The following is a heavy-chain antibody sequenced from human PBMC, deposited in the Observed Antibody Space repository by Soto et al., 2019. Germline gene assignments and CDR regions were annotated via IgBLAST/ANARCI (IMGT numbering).Heavy chain of an antibody. CDR2: ISGSGGST. Sequence: GGSLRLSCAASGFTFSSYAMSWVRQAPGKGLEWVSAISGSGGSTYYADSVKGRFTISRDNSKNTLYLQMNSLRAEDTAVYYCAIGGAMGYYYYMDVWGKGTTVTVSS. V-gene: IGHV3-23*01. J-gene: IGHJ6*03. CDR3: AIGGAMGYYYYMDV. D-gene: IGHD3-16*01. CDR1: GFTFSSYA.